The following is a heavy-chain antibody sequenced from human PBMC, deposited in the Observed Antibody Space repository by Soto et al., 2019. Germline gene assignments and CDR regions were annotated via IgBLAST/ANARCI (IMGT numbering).Heavy chain of an antibody. D-gene: IGHD1-20*01. J-gene: IGHJ6*02. CDR2: ISWNSGSI. Sequence: GGSLRLSCAASGFTFDDYAMHWVRQAPGKGLEWVSGISWNSGSIGYADSVKGRFTISRDNAKNSLYLQMNSLRAEDTALYYCAKEHEPLIKRSYYNWNPTHYYYGMDVWGQGTTVTVSS. CDR1: GFTFDDYA. V-gene: IGHV3-9*01. CDR3: AKEHEPLIKRSYYNWNPTHYYYGMDV.